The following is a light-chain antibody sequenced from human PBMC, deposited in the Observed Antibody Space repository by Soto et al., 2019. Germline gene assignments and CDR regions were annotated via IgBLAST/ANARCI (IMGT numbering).Light chain of an antibody. CDR2: WAS. Sequence: DIVMTQSPDSLAVSLGERATINCKSSQSVLSSSNNENYLAWYQQKPGQTPKLLIYWASTRESGVPDRFSGCGSGTDFTLTISSLQAEDVAVYFCQQYFSTPLTFGGGTKVEIK. J-gene: IGKJ4*01. V-gene: IGKV4-1*01. CDR3: QQYFSTPLT. CDR1: QSVLSSSNNENY.